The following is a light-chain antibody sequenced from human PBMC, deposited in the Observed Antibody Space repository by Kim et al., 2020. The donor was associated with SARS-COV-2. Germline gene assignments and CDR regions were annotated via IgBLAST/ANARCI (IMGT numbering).Light chain of an antibody. CDR2: YTY. Sequence: VTPKEKVTITCRASQSIGTDLHWYQQKPDQSPKPLIKYTYQSISGVPSRFSGSGSGTDFTLTINSLEPEDAAVYYCQQSSSLPLTFGGGTKVDIK. CDR1: QSIGTD. V-gene: IGKV6D-21*02. CDR3: QQSSSLPLT. J-gene: IGKJ4*01.